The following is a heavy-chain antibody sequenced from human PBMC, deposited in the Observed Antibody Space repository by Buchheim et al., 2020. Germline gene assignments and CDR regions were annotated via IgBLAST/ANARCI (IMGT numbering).Heavy chain of an antibody. V-gene: IGHV4-34*01. CDR3: ATRVF. CDR2: ISHSGST. D-gene: IGHD2-8*01. J-gene: IGHJ4*02. CDR1: GESFSNYY. Sequence: QAQLQQWGAGLLKPSETLSLTCAVYGESFSNYYWSWIRQPPGKGLEWIGEISHSGSTNYNPSLTSRVTISVDTSKNHVFLRLRSVTAADTAVYYCATRVFWGQGTL.